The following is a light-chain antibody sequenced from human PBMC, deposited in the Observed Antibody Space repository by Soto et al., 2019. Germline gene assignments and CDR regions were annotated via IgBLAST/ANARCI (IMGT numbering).Light chain of an antibody. CDR3: QQRSNWPPFT. CDR1: QGIRNS. CDR2: AAS. Sequence: DIQMTQSPSSLSASVGDRVTITCRASQGIRNSLAWFQQKPGKAPKSLIYAASNLQNGIPSRFSGSGSGTDFTLTINSLQPEDFANYYCQQRSNWPPFTFGPGTKVDIK. J-gene: IGKJ3*01. V-gene: IGKV1-16*01.